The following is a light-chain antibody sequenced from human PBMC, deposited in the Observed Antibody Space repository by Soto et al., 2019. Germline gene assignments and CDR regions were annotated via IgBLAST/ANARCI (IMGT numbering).Light chain of an antibody. CDR3: QQYNNWPPWT. CDR2: GAS. J-gene: IGKJ1*01. Sequence: EIVMTQSPATLSVSPGERAALSCRASQSVSGNLAWYQQKPGQAPRLLIYGASNRATGIPARFSGSGSGTEFTLTISSLQSEDFAIYYCQQYNNWPPWTFGQGTKVDIK. CDR1: QSVSGN. V-gene: IGKV3D-15*01.